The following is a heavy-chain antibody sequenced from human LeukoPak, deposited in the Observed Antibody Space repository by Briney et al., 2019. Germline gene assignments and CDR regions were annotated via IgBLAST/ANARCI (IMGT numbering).Heavy chain of an antibody. D-gene: IGHD1-26*01. CDR1: GGSIRSYY. V-gene: IGHV4-59*01. CDR2: IYDSGST. J-gene: IGHJ6*02. Sequence: KPSETLSLTCTVSGGSIRSYYWSWIRQPPGKGLEWIGYIYDSGSTNYNPSLKSRVTISVDTSKNQFSLKLSSVTAADTAVYYCAASIVGATSPPWYYGMDVWGQGTTVTVSS. CDR3: AASIVGATSPPWYYGMDV.